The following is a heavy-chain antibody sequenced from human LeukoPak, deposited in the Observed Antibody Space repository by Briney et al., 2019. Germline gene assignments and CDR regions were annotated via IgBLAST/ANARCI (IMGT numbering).Heavy chain of an antibody. Sequence: SETLSLTCTVSGGSIRSYYWSWIRQPPGKGLEWIGDISDSGSTNYNPSLKSRVTISVDTSKNQLSLRLSSVTAADTAVYYCARHGSGWSLDYWGQGTLVTVSS. CDR1: GGSIRSYY. D-gene: IGHD6-19*01. CDR3: ARHGSGWSLDY. CDR2: ISDSGST. V-gene: IGHV4-59*08. J-gene: IGHJ4*02.